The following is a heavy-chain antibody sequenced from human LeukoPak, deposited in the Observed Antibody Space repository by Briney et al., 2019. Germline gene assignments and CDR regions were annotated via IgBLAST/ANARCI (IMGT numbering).Heavy chain of an antibody. Sequence: ASVKVSCKASGYTFINNWMHWVRQAPGQGLEWIGLINPTGTGTLYAQKFQGRVTMTRDMSTSTVYMELSSLRSEDTAVYYCARDVYPVYYGSGIYFDYWGQGTLVTVSS. D-gene: IGHD3-10*01. V-gene: IGHV1-46*01. CDR1: GYTFINNW. CDR3: ARDVYPVYYGSGIYFDY. CDR2: INPTGTGT. J-gene: IGHJ4*02.